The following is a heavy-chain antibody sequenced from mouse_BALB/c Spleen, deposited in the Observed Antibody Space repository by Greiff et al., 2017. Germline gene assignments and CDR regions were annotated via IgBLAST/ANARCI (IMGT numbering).Heavy chain of an antibody. D-gene: IGHD2-1*01. Sequence: QVQLQQSGAELARPGASVKLSCKASGYTFTSYWMQWVKQRPGQGLEWIGAIYPGDGDNRYTQKFKGKATLTADKSSSTAYMQLSSLASEDSAVYYCARKGGNYAFDVWGAGTTVTVSS. J-gene: IGHJ1*01. CDR2: IYPGDGDN. CDR1: GYTFTSYW. CDR3: ARKGGNYAFDV. V-gene: IGHV1-87*01.